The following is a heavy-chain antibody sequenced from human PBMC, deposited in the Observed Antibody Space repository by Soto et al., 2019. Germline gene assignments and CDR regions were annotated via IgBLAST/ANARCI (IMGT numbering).Heavy chain of an antibody. J-gene: IGHJ4*02. V-gene: IGHV3-30*18. CDR2: ISYDGSNK. Sequence: QVQLVESGGGVVQPGRSLRLSCAASGFTFSSYGMHWVRQAPGKGLEWVAVISYDGSNKYYADSVKGRFTISRDNSKNPLELQMNSLRAEDTAVYYCAKDGGGITMVRGVPDYWGQGTLVTVSS. D-gene: IGHD3-10*01. CDR3: AKDGGGITMVRGVPDY. CDR1: GFTFSSYG.